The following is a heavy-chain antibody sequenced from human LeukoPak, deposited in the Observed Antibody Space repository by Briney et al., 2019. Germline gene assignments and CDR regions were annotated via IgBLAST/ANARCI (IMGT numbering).Heavy chain of an antibody. CDR1: GFTFSSYE. J-gene: IGHJ4*02. V-gene: IGHV3-48*03. Sequence: GGSLRLTCAASGFTFSSYEMNWVRQAPGKGLEWVSFISSSGNTIYYADSVKGRFTISRDNAKSSLYLQVNSLRAEDTAVYYCAKDMLVTTLDYWGQGTLVTVSS. CDR3: AKDMLVTTLDY. CDR2: ISSSGNTI. D-gene: IGHD4-17*01.